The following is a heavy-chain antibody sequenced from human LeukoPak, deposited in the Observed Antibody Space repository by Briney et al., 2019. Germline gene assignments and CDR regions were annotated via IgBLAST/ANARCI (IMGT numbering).Heavy chain of an antibody. CDR3: ARYCSGGTCYVGLI. V-gene: IGHV3-74*01. J-gene: IGHJ4*02. Sequence: GGSLRLSCAASGFTFSSYWMHWVRQAPGKGLVWVSRFSSDGSSTNYADSVKGRFTISRDNAKNTLYLQMNSLRAEDTAMYYCARYCSGGTCYVGLIWGQGTLVTVSS. CDR2: FSSDGSST. CDR1: GFTFSSYW. D-gene: IGHD2-15*01.